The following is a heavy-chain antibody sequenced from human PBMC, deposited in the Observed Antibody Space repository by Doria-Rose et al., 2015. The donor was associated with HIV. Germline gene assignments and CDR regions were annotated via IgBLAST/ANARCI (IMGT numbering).Heavy chain of an antibody. J-gene: IGHJ4*02. CDR2: IFPVDER. D-gene: IGHD6-13*01. Sequence: QESGPALVKPTETLTLTCTVSGVSLSSPGMGVSWIRQPPGKALEWLANIFPVDERSYNTSLKSRLTIARGTSKSQVVLTMTDMDPVDTATYYCARIKSSRWYHKYYFDFWGQGTLVIVSA. V-gene: IGHV2-26*01. CDR1: GVSLSSPGMG. CDR3: ARIKSSRWYHKYYFDF.